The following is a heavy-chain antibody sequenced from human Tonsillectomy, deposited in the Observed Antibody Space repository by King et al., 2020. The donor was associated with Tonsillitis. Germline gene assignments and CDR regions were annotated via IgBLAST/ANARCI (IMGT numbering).Heavy chain of an antibody. CDR1: GFTFDSHA. CDR3: ARSPVFSVPQGWGTDF. D-gene: IGHD3-16*01. CDR2: ICGSGSGT. Sequence: VQLVESGGGLVQPGGSLRLSCAASGFTFDSHAMTWVRQAPGKGLEWVSGICGSGSGTYYADSAEGRFTISRDNSKNTLYLQLNSLRAEDTAVYYCARSPVFSVPQGWGTDFWGQGALVTVSS. J-gene: IGHJ1*01. V-gene: IGHV3-23*04.